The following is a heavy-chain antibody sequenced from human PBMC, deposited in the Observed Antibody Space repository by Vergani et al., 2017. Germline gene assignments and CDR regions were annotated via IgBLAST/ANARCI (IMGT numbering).Heavy chain of an antibody. CDR3: VKDMYSSPYYYYMDV. V-gene: IGHV3-23*01. Sequence: EVQLLESGGGLVQPGGSLRLTCAASEFTFSNYAMNWVRQAPGKGLEWVSGISGSGVSAYYTDSVKGRFTISRDNSKNMLFLQMNNLRTEDTAIYYCVKDMYSSPYYYYMDVWGKGTTVTVSS. CDR2: ISGSGVSA. CDR1: EFTFSNYA. J-gene: IGHJ6*03. D-gene: IGHD6-13*01.